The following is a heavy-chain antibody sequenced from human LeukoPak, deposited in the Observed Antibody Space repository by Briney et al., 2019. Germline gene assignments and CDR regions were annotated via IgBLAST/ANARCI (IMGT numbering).Heavy chain of an antibody. CDR2: ISGSGGST. J-gene: IGHJ6*03. CDR3: ATQATSSSWYSDYYYYYYMDV. Sequence: GSLRLSCAASGFTFSSYGMSRVRPAPGKGLEWVSAISGSGGSTYYADSVKGRFTISRDNSKNTLYLQMNSLRAEDTAVYYCATQATSSSWYSDYYYYYYMDVWGKGTTVTISS. D-gene: IGHD6-13*01. V-gene: IGHV3-23*01. CDR1: GFTFSSYG.